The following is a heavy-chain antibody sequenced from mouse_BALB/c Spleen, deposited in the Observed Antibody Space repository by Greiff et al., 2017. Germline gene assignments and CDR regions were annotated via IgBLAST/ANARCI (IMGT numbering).Heavy chain of an antibody. CDR2: IWAGGST. D-gene: IGHD2-14*01. Sequence: VQLQESGPGLVAPSQSLSITCTVSGFSLTSYGVHWVRQPPGKGLEWLGVIWAGGSTNYNSALMSRLSISKDNSKSQVFLKMNSLQTDDTAMYYCARDRYDEGLAYWGQGTLVTVSA. V-gene: IGHV2-9*02. J-gene: IGHJ3*01. CDR1: GFSLTSYG. CDR3: ARDRYDEGLAY.